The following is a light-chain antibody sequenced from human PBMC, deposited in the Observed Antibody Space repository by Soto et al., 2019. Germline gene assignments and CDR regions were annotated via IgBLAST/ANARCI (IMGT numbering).Light chain of an antibody. J-gene: IGLJ1*01. V-gene: IGLV2-14*01. Sequence: SVLTXPASVSGSPGQSITISCTGTSGDIGSYNRVSWYQQHPGKAPKLIIYEVTDRPSGVSNRFSGSKSGNTASLTISGLQDEDEAEYYCSSYTNINTRACVFGTGTKAPS. CDR2: EVT. CDR1: SGDIGSYNR. CDR3: SSYTNINTRACV.